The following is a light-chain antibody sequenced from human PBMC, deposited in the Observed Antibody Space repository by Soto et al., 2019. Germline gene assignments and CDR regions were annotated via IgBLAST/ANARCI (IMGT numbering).Light chain of an antibody. CDR1: RSVSSSF. Sequence: EIVLTQSPGTLSLSPGGRATLSCRSSRSVSSSFLAWYQQKPGQAPRLLIYGESRRATGIPARFSGSGSGTEFTLTISSLESDDFAVYYCQQYENWPRTFGQGTKVDIK. CDR3: QQYENWPRT. J-gene: IGKJ1*01. CDR2: GES. V-gene: IGKV3-20*01.